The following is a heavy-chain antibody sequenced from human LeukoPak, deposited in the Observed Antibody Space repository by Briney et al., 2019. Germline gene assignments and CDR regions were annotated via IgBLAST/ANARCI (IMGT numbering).Heavy chain of an antibody. CDR1: GLTFSNFW. CDR3: ARDRPGYYFDY. CDR2: IKEDGSEQ. Sequence: GSLRLSCVASGLTFSNFWMGWVRQAPGKGLEWVANIKEDGSEQYYVDSLKGRFTISRDNAKASLYLQMNSLRAEDTAVYYCARDRPGYYFDYWGQGTLVTVSS. D-gene: IGHD6-6*01. V-gene: IGHV3-7*05. J-gene: IGHJ4*02.